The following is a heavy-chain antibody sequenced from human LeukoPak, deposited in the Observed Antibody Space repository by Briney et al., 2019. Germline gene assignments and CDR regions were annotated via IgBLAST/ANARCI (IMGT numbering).Heavy chain of an antibody. D-gene: IGHD2-15*01. Sequence: PGVSLRLSCAASGFTFSSYGMHWVRQAPGKGLEWVAVISYDGSNKYYADSVKGRFTISRDNSKNTLYLQMNSLRAEDTAVYYCAKDSPNCSGGSCYIGWFDPWGQGTLVTVSS. V-gene: IGHV3-30*18. CDR3: AKDSPNCSGGSCYIGWFDP. CDR2: ISYDGSNK. CDR1: GFTFSSYG. J-gene: IGHJ5*02.